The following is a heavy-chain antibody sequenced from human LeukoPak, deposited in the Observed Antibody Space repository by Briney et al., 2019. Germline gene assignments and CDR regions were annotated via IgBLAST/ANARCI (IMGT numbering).Heavy chain of an antibody. V-gene: IGHV4-59*01. CDR1: GGSISSYY. Sequence: KPSETLSLTCTVSGGSISSYYWSWIRQPPGKGLEWIGYIYYSGSTNYNPSLKSRVTISVDTSKNQFSLKLSSVTAADTAVYYCARGVPNTIFGVVTAPINWFDPWGQGTLVTVSS. D-gene: IGHD3-3*01. CDR3: ARGVPNTIFGVVTAPINWFDP. CDR2: IYYSGST. J-gene: IGHJ5*02.